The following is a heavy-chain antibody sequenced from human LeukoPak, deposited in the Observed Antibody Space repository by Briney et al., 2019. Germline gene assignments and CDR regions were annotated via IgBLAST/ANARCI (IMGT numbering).Heavy chain of an antibody. D-gene: IGHD3-22*01. J-gene: IGHJ5*02. CDR3: ARDIPQYDSSGYYSNWFDP. CDR1: GDSVSSNSAA. Sequence: SQTLSLTCAISGDSVSSNSAAWNWIRQSPSRGLEWLGRTYYRSKWYNDYAVSVKSRITINPDTSKNQFSLQLNSVTPEDTAVYYCARDIPQYDSSGYYSNWFDPWGQGTLVTVSP. CDR2: TYYRSKWYN. V-gene: IGHV6-1*01.